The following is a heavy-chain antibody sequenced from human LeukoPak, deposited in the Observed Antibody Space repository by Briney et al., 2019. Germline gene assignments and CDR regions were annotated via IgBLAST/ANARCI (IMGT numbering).Heavy chain of an antibody. CDR2: IYTSGST. CDR1: GGSISSYY. J-gene: IGHJ4*02. D-gene: IGHD1-26*01. Sequence: SETLSLTCTVSGGSISSYYWSWIRQPPGKGLEWIGRIYTSGSTNYNPSLKSRVTISVDTSKNQFSLKLSSVTAADTAVYYCAREAPSGSARYFDYWGQGTLVTVSS. CDR3: AREAPSGSARYFDY. V-gene: IGHV4-4*08.